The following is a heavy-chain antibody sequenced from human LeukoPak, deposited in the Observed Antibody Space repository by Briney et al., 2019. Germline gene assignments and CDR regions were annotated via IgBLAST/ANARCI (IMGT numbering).Heavy chain of an antibody. CDR1: GGSISSGDYY. CDR2: IYYSGST. CDR3: ARDSRTLIDWFDP. J-gene: IGHJ5*02. V-gene: IGHV4-30-4*01. Sequence: SETLSLTCTVSGGSISSGDYYWSWIRQPPGKGLEWIGYIYYSGSTYYNPSLKSRVTISVDTSKSQFSLKLSSVTAADTAVYYCARDSRTLIDWFDPWGQGTLVTVSS.